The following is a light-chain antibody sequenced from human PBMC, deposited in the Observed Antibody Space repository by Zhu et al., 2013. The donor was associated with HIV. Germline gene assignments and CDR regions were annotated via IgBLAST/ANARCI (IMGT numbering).Light chain of an antibody. Sequence: SYELTQPPSVSVSPGQTATITCSGDKLGDKYVCWYQQKPGQAPVLVIYKDSERPSGIPERFSGSSSGTTFTLTIAGVQAEDEADYYCQSADSSGTSLVFGGGTKLTVL. CDR2: KDS. CDR3: QSADSSGTSLV. J-gene: IGLJ3*02. V-gene: IGLV3-25*03. CDR1: KLGDKY.